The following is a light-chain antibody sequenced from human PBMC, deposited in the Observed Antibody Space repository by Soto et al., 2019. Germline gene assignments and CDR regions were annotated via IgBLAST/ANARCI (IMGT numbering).Light chain of an antibody. CDR1: QSVSSY. J-gene: IGKJ1*01. CDR3: QQRSNWPPT. V-gene: IGKV3-11*01. CDR2: DAS. Sequence: EIVLTQSASTLSLSAGERATLSWGASQSVSSYLAWYQQKPGQAPRLLIYDASNRATGIPARFSGSGYGTDFNLTISSLETEDFAVYYCQQRSNWPPTFGQGTKVDIK.